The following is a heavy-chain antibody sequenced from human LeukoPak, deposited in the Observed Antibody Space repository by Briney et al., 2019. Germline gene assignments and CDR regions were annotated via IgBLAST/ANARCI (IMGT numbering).Heavy chain of an antibody. J-gene: IGHJ4*02. CDR2: ISSSASTM. V-gene: IGHV3-11*04. D-gene: IGHD1-26*01. CDR3: ARVRGSYSVDY. Sequence: GGSLRLSCAASGFTFSDYYMSWIRQAPGKGLEWVSYISSSASTMYYADSVKGRFTISRDYAKNSLHLHMNSLRAEDTAVYYCARVRGSYSVDYWGQGTLVTVSS. CDR1: GFTFSDYY.